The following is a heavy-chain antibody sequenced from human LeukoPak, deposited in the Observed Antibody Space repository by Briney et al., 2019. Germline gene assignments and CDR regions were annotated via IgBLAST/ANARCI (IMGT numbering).Heavy chain of an antibody. CDR1: GYTFTGYY. V-gene: IGHV1-2*02. Sequence: ASAKVSCKASGYTFTGYYMHWVRQAPGQGREWMGWINPNSGGTNYAQKFQGRVTMTRDTSISTAYMELSRLRSDDTAVYYCARVRFNRYGPLYFDYWGQGTLVTVSS. CDR3: ARVRFNRYGPLYFDY. D-gene: IGHD5-18*01. CDR2: INPNSGGT. J-gene: IGHJ4*02.